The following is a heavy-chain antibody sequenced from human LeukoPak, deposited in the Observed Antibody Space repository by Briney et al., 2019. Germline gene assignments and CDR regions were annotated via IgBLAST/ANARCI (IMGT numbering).Heavy chain of an antibody. Sequence: GGSLRLSCAASGFTVSSNYMSWVRQAPGKGLEWVTGISGTGGAIYYADSVKGRFTISRDNSKNTLSLQMSSLRVEDTAIYYCAKSKGSSGYYYEDYFDYWGQGALVTVSS. CDR2: ISGTGGAI. CDR1: GFTVSSNY. D-gene: IGHD3-22*01. CDR3: AKSKGSSGYYYEDYFDY. V-gene: IGHV3-23*01. J-gene: IGHJ4*02.